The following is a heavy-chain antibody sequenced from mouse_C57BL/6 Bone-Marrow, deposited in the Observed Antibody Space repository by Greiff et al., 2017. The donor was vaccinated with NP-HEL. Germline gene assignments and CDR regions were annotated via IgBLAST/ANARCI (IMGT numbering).Heavy chain of an antibody. Sequence: QVPLQQPGAELVMPGASVKLSFQASGYTFTRYWVHWVEPRPGPGLGWIGEIDPSDSYTNYKQKFKGKSPLTVDKSSSTAYMQLSSLTSEDSAVYYCASGKTPDSSGYAYYYAMDYWGQGTSVTVSS. CDR1: GYTFTRYW. CDR3: ASGKTPDSSGYAYYYAMDY. CDR2: IDPSDSYT. J-gene: IGHJ4*01. D-gene: IGHD3-2*02. V-gene: IGHV1-69*01.